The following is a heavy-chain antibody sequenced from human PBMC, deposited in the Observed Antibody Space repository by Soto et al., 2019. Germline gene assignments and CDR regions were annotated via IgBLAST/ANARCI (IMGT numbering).Heavy chain of an antibody. D-gene: IGHD6-6*01. CDR2: ISAYNGNT. CDR1: GYTFTSYG. J-gene: IGHJ4*02. V-gene: IGHV1-18*01. CDR3: AREQGSSSSGGPFDY. Sequence: QVQLVQSGAEVKKPGASVKVSCKASGYTFTSYGISWVRQAPGQGLEWMGWISAYNGNTNYAQKLQGRVTMTTDTSTSTAEMELRSLRSDDTAVYYCAREQGSSSSGGPFDYWGQGTLVTVSS.